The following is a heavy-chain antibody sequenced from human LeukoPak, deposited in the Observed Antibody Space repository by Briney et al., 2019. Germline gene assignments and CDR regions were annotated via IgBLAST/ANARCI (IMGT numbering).Heavy chain of an antibody. Sequence: PGGSLRLSCAASEFTFSSYAMHWVRQAPGKGLEWVAVISYDGINKYYADSVKGRFTISRDNSKNTLYLHMNSLRLEDTAVYYCARVLGGYSYGDFWGQRTLVTVSS. CDR3: ARVLGGYSYGDF. V-gene: IGHV3-30-3*01. CDR2: ISYDGINK. D-gene: IGHD5-18*01. J-gene: IGHJ4*02. CDR1: EFTFSSYA.